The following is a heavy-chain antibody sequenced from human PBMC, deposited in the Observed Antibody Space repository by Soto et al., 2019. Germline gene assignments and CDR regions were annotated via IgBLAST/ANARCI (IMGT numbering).Heavy chain of an antibody. J-gene: IGHJ4*02. Sequence: ASVKVSCKASGYTFTGYYMHWVRQAPGQGLEWMGWINPNSGGTNYAQKFQGWVTMTRDTSKNQFSLHLSSVTPEDTAVYYCARVQHPAYFDYWGQGTPVTVSS. CDR3: ARVQHPAYFDY. CDR1: GYTFTGYY. CDR2: INPNSGGT. V-gene: IGHV1-2*04.